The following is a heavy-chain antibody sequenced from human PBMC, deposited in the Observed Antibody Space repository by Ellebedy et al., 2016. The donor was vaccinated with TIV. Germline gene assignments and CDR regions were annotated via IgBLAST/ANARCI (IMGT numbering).Heavy chain of an antibody. D-gene: IGHD3-3*01. Sequence: GGSLRLSXAASGFTFSSYAMSWVRQAPGKGLEWVSAISGSGGSTYYADSVKGRFTISRDNSKNTLYLQMNSLRAEDTAVYYCAKDPGAYDFWSGYWGYFDYWGQGTLVTVSS. J-gene: IGHJ4*02. CDR2: ISGSGGST. CDR3: AKDPGAYDFWSGYWGYFDY. CDR1: GFTFSSYA. V-gene: IGHV3-23*01.